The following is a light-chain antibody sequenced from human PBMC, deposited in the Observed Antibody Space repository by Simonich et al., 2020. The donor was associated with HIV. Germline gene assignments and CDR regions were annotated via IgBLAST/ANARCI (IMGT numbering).Light chain of an antibody. V-gene: IGKV4-1*01. J-gene: IGKJ1*01. CDR1: HSFLYSSNNKNY. CDR2: WAS. Sequence: DIVMTQSPDPLAVSLGERATINCQSSHSFLYSSNNKNYLAWYQQKPGQPPKLLIYWASTRQSGVPDRFSGSGSGTDFTLTISSLQAEDVAVYYCQQYYSTPWTFGQGTKVEIK. CDR3: QQYYSTPWT.